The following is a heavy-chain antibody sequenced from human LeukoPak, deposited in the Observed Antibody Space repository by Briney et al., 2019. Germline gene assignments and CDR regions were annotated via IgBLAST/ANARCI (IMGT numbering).Heavy chain of an antibody. D-gene: IGHD1/OR15-1a*01. V-gene: IGHV3-33*06. CDR2: IWYDGSKK. J-gene: IGHJ4*02. CDR1: GFTFSSFG. CDR3: AKLDRNNQWSWFDY. Sequence: GRSLRLSCAAAGFTFSSFGMHWVRQAPGKGLEWVAVIWYDGSKKYYGDSVKGRFTISRDNSNNMLYLQMNSLRAEDTAVYYCAKLDRNNQWSWFDYWGQGTLVSVSS.